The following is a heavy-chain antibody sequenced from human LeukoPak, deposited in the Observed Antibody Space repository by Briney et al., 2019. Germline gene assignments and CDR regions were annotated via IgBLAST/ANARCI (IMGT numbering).Heavy chain of an antibody. Sequence: PSETLSLTCTVSGGSISSGSYYWSWIRQPAGKGLEWIGRIYTSGSTNYNPSLKSRVTISVDTSKNQFSLKLSSVSAADTAVYYCARGSIQIQNHDYFYMDVWGKGATVTVSS. D-gene: IGHD1-14*01. V-gene: IGHV4-61*02. CDR1: GGSISSGSYY. CDR2: IYTSGST. J-gene: IGHJ6*03. CDR3: ARGSIQIQNHDYFYMDV.